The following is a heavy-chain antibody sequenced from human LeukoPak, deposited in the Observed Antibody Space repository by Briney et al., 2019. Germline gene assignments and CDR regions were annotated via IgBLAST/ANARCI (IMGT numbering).Heavy chain of an antibody. D-gene: IGHD3-16*01. CDR1: GFTFSSYG. CDR2: IHHDGSNK. CDR3: AKDRPAFYDYVWGSPDY. Sequence: GGSLRLSCAASGFTFSSYGMHWVRQAPGKGLDWVAFIHHDGSNKYYADSVKGRFTISRDNSKNTLYLQMNSLRAEDTAVYYCAKDRPAFYDYVWGSPDYWGQGTLVTVSS. V-gene: IGHV3-30*02. J-gene: IGHJ4*02.